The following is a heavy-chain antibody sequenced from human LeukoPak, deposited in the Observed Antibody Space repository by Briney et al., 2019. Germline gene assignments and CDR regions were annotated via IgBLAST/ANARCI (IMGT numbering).Heavy chain of an antibody. CDR3: ARVEFLNCSGGSRYHEYFQH. CDR1: GGSVSSGSYY. Sequence: SETLSLTCTVSGGSVSSGSYYWSWIRQPPGKGLEWIGYIYYSGSTNYNPSLKSRVTISVDTSKNQFSLKLSSVTAADTAVYYCARVEFLNCSGGSRYHEYFQHWGQGTLVTVSS. V-gene: IGHV4-61*01. J-gene: IGHJ1*01. D-gene: IGHD2-15*01. CDR2: IYYSGST.